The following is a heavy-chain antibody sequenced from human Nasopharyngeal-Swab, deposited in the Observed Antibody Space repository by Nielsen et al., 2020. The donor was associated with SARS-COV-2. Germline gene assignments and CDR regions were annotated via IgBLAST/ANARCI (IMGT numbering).Heavy chain of an antibody. Sequence: GGSLRLSCAASGFTFSNYVLSWVRLAPGKRLEWVSTISVNGANTYYADSAKGRFTISRDNSQDTVHLQMNRLRVEDTAIYYCAKKRPGYYGMDVWGQGTTVTVSS. CDR1: GFTFSNYV. CDR2: ISVNGANT. D-gene: IGHD6-13*01. V-gene: IGHV3-23*01. J-gene: IGHJ6*02. CDR3: AKKRPGYYGMDV.